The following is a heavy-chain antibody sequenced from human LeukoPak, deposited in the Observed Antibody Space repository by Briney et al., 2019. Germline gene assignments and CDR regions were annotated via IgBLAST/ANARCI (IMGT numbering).Heavy chain of an antibody. D-gene: IGHD3-10*01. CDR1: GFTFSRHG. CDR2: IRNDGSGQ. V-gene: IGHV3-30*02. J-gene: IGHJ6*03. CDR3: AKGVGGSAHHYYMDV. Sequence: PGGSLRLSCAASGFTFSRHGMHWGREAPGKGLDWGAFIRNDGSGQYYADSVTGRFTISRDDSKNALNLQMNSLRPEDTAVYYCAKGVGGSAHHYYMDVWGKGTTVTVSS.